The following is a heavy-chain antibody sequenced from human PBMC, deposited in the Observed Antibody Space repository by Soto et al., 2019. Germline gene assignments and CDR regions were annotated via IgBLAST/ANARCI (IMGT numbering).Heavy chain of an antibody. CDR3: ARGEYYDIHNY. D-gene: IGHD3-22*01. Sequence: QVQLVQSGAEVKKPGASVKVSCKASGYTFTNYAMHWVRQAPGQRLEWMGWINAGNGNTKYSQKFQGRVTIIRDTSASTAYMELSSLRSEDTAVYYCARGEYYDIHNYWGQGTLVTVSS. CDR2: INAGNGNT. J-gene: IGHJ4*02. CDR1: GYTFTNYA. V-gene: IGHV1-3*01.